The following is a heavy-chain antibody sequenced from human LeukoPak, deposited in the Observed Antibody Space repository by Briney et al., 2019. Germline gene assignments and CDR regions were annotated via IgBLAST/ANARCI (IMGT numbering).Heavy chain of an antibody. V-gene: IGHV3-53*01. CDR2: IYRGGST. CDR3: AREEYPHHPD. D-gene: IGHD2-2*01. J-gene: IGHJ4*02. CDR1: GFTVSRNY. Sequence: GGPLRLSCAVSGFTVSRNYMSWVRQPPGRGLEWVAVIYRGGSTNYADSVEGRFTISRDNSKNTLYLQMNSLRAEDTAVYYCAREEYPHHPDWGQGTLVTVSS.